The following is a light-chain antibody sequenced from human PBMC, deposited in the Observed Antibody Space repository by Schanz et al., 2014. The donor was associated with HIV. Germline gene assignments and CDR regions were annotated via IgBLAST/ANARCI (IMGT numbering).Light chain of an antibody. J-gene: IGLJ1*01. CDR1: SSDVGAYNS. Sequence: QSALTQPASVSGSPGQSITISCTGTSSDVGAYNSVSWWQQQHPGKAPKVLIHGVNNRPSGVSHRFSGSKSDITASLTISGLQAEDEGDYYCCSYSRGGTPHYVFGTGTKLTV. CDR3: CSYSRGGTPHYV. V-gene: IGLV2-14*03. CDR2: GVN.